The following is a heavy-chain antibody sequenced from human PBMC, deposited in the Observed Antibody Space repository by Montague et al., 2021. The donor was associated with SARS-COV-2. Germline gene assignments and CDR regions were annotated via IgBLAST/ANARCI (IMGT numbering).Heavy chain of an antibody. D-gene: IGHD4-23*01. CDR1: GFSLSTSGMC. V-gene: IGHV2-70*01. Sequence: PALVKPTQTLTLTCTFSGFSLSTSGMCVSWIRQPPGKALEWLTLIDWDDDKYYSTPLKTRLTISKDTSKNQVVLTMTNMDPVDTATYYCARGYGTTGVTRAFDYWGQGTLVTVSS. J-gene: IGHJ4*02. CDR3: ARGYGTTGVTRAFDY. CDR2: IDWDDDK.